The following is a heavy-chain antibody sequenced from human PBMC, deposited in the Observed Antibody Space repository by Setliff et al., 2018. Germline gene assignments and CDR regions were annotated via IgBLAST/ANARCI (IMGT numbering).Heavy chain of an antibody. CDR1: GYSFIDYY. V-gene: IGHV1-2*02. J-gene: IGHJ5*01. CDR3: SRGRRCSTWTSDS. D-gene: IGHD6-13*01. CDR2: INPHGGGT. Sequence: ASVKVSCKSSGYSFIDYYIHWVRQAPGQGLEWMGWINPHGGGTTFAQKFQGRVTATTDTSITTPYLKLSGLNFDDTAVYYCSRGRRCSTWTSDSWGQGTLVTVS.